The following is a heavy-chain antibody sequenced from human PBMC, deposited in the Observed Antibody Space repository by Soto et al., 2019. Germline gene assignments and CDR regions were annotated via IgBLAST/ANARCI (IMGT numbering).Heavy chain of an antibody. J-gene: IGHJ4*02. Sequence: VASVKVSCKASGGTFSSYAISWVRQAPGQGLEWMGGIIPIFGTANYGQKFQGRVTITADESTSTAYMELSSLRSEDTAVYYCARDLPRCSGGSCYSWPYYFDYWGQGTLVTVSS. CDR2: IIPIFGTA. V-gene: IGHV1-69*13. CDR1: GGTFSSYA. CDR3: ARDLPRCSGGSCYSWPYYFDY. D-gene: IGHD2-15*01.